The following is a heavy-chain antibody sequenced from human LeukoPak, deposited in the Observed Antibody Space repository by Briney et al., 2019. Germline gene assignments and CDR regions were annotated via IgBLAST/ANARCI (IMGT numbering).Heavy chain of an antibody. D-gene: IGHD5-18*01. CDR1: GGSFSGYY. J-gene: IGHJ3*02. Sequence: SETLSLTCAVYGGSFSGYYWSWIRQPPGEGLEWIGEINHSGSTNYNPSLKSRVTISVDTSKNQFSLKLSSVTAADTAAYYCARGYTADAFDIWGQGTMVTVSS. V-gene: IGHV4-34*01. CDR2: INHSGST. CDR3: ARGYTADAFDI.